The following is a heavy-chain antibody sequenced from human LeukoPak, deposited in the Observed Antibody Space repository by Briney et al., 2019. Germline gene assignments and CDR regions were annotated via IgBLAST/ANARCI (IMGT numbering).Heavy chain of an antibody. J-gene: IGHJ5*02. CDR1: GGSFSGYY. V-gene: IGHV4-34*01. D-gene: IGHD4-17*01. Sequence: SETLSLTCAVYGGSFSGYYWSRIRQPPGKGLEWIGEINHSGSTNYNPSLKSRVTISVDTSKNQFSLKLSSVTAADTAVYYCARGRTVKVRFGWFDPWGQGTLVTVSS. CDR2: INHSGST. CDR3: ARGRTVKVRFGWFDP.